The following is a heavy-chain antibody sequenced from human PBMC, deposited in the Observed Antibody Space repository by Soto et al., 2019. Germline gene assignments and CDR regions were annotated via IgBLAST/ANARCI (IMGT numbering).Heavy chain of an antibody. CDR1: GYSFTSYW. CDR2: IDPSDSYT. V-gene: IGHV5-10-1*01. J-gene: IGHJ5*02. CDR3: ARRGYSSIWYLTAAFDP. Sequence: GESLKISCQGSGYSFTSYWISWVRQMPGKGLELMGRIDPSDSYTNYSPSFQGHVTISADKSISTAYLQWSSLKASDTDMYYWARRGYSSIWYLTAAFDPWGQGTLVTVSS. D-gene: IGHD6-13*01.